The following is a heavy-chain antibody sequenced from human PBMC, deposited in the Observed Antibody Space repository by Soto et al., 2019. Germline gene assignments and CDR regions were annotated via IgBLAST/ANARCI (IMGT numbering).Heavy chain of an antibody. Sequence: PSDALSLTCAVSGDSISSGGYSWIWIRQPPGKGLEWIVYIYHIWRTYYNPSLKSRVTISVARCKSQFSLKLSHMTAADTAGYYCARRIAAAGTNNWFDPWGQGTLVTASS. CDR2: IYHIWRT. CDR1: GDSISSGGYS. CDR3: ARRIAAAGTNNWFDP. D-gene: IGHD6-13*01. V-gene: IGHV4-30-2*01. J-gene: IGHJ5*02.